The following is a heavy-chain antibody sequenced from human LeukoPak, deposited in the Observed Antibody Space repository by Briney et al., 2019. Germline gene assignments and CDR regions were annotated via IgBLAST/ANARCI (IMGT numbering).Heavy chain of an antibody. J-gene: IGHJ6*02. CDR1: GGSISSGDYY. CDR2: IYYSGST. D-gene: IGHD2-2*01. CDR3: ARDIVVVPAAIPNYYYYGMDV. Sequence: SETLSLTCTVSGGSISSGDYYWSWIRQPPGKGLEWIGYIYYSGSTYYNPSLKSRVTISVNTSKNQFSLKLSSVTAADTAVYYCARDIVVVPAAIPNYYYYGMDVWGQGTTVTVSS. V-gene: IGHV4-30-4*01.